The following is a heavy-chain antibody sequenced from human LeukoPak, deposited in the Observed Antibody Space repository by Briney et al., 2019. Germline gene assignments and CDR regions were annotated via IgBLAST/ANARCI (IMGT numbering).Heavy chain of an antibody. CDR1: GYTFINFF. J-gene: IGHJ4*02. CDR2: INPNSGGT. CDR3: ARGTEGGSGWDLTY. Sequence: ASVRVSCKASGYTFINFFMHWVRQAPGQGLEWMGWINPNSGGTNLAQKFQGRVTMTRDTSISTAYMELSSLRSDDTAVYFCARGTEGGSGWDLTYWGQGTLVTVSS. D-gene: IGHD6-19*01. V-gene: IGHV1-2*02.